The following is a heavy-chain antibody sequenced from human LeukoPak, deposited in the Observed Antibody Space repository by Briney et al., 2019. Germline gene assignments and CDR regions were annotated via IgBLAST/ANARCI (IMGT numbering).Heavy chain of an antibody. CDR2: MRYDGSNK. V-gene: IGHV3-30*02. CDR3: AKDLTDFWSGTNDY. Sequence: QAGGSLRLSCAASGFSFRNYGMHWVRQAPGKGLEWVAFMRYDGSNKYYADSVKGRFTIPRDNSKNTLYLQMNSLRAEDTAVYYCAKDLTDFWSGTNDYWGQGTLVTVSS. CDR1: GFSFRNYG. J-gene: IGHJ4*02. D-gene: IGHD3-3*01.